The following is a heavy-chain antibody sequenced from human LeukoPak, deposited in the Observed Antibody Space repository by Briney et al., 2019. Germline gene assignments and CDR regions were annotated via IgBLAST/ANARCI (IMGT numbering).Heavy chain of an antibody. CDR3: AKGVDIVVVPAAIGAFDI. CDR2: ISGSGGST. Sequence: GGSLRLSCAASGFTFSSYAMSWVRQAPWKGLEWVSAISGSGGSTYYADSVKGRFTISRDNSKNTLYLQMNSLRAEDTAVYYCAKGVDIVVVPAAIGAFDIWGQGTMVTVSS. CDR1: GFTFSSYA. V-gene: IGHV3-23*01. J-gene: IGHJ3*02. D-gene: IGHD2-2*02.